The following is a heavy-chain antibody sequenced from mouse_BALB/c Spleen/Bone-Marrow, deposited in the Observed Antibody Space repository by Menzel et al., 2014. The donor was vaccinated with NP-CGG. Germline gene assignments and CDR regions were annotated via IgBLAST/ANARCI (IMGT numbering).Heavy chain of an antibody. D-gene: IGHD1-1*01. CDR3: ARLNYYGNLFV. Sequence: EVKLEESGGGLVQPGGYLKLSCAASGFDFRRYWMSWVRQAPGKGLEWIGEINPDSSTINYTPSLKDKFIISRDNAKNTLYLQMTKVRSEDTALYYCARLNYYGNLFVWGAGTTVTVSS. V-gene: IGHV4-1*02. J-gene: IGHJ1*01. CDR1: GFDFRRYW. CDR2: INPDSSTI.